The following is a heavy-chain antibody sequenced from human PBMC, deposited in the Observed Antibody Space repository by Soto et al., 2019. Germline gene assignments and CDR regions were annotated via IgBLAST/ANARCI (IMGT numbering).Heavy chain of an antibody. V-gene: IGHV3-48*02. CDR2: ISRDSYTI. CDR1: GFTFSTYA. CDR3: AGSPYTSGSDAFDI. J-gene: IGHJ3*02. Sequence: EVQLVESGGGVVQPGGSLRLSCATSGFTFSTYAMNWLRQAPGKGLEWVSYISRDSYTIRYADSVKGRFTISRDNAKNSLYLQVNSLRDEDTAVYYCAGSPYTSGSDAFDIWGQGTMVTVSS. D-gene: IGHD3-10*01.